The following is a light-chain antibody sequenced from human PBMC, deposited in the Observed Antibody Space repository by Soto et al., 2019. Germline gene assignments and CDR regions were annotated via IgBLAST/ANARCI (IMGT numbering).Light chain of an antibody. CDR3: QQYNSLYT. Sequence: DIQMTQSPSTLSASVGDRVTITCRASQSISSWLAWYQQKPGKAPKLLIYKASSLESGVPSRFSGSGSGTEFTLTISCLQPDDFATYYFQQYNSLYTFGPGDELEIK. J-gene: IGKJ2*01. V-gene: IGKV1-5*03. CDR1: QSISSW. CDR2: KAS.